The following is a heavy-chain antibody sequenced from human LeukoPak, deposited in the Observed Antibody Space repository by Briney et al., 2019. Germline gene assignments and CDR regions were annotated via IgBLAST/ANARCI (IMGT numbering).Heavy chain of an antibody. CDR3: AKGGSQGVSFDY. D-gene: IGHD3-16*01. J-gene: IGHJ4*02. V-gene: IGHV3-30*18. Sequence: PGGSLRLSCAASGFTFSSYGMHWVRQAPGKGLEWVAVISYDGSNKYYADSVKGRFTISRDNSKNTLYLQMNSLRAEDTAVYYCAKGGSQGVSFDYWGQGTLVTVSS. CDR1: GFTFSSYG. CDR2: ISYDGSNK.